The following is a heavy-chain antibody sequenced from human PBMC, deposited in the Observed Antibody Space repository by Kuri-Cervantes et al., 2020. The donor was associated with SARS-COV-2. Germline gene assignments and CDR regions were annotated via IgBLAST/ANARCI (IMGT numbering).Heavy chain of an antibody. CDR1: GGSFSGYY. D-gene: IGHD6-13*01. Sequence: SETLSLTCAVYGGSFSGYYWSWIRQPPGKGLEWIGEINHSGSTNYNPSLKSRVTISVDTSKNQFSLKLSSVTAADTAVYYCARVRKQQLVGHYGMDVWGQGTTVTVSS. CDR3: ARVRKQQLVGHYGMDV. V-gene: IGHV4-34*01. J-gene: IGHJ6*02. CDR2: INHSGST.